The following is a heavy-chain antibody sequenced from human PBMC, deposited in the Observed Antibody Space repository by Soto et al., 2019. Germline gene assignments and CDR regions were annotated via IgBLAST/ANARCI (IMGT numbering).Heavy chain of an antibody. Sequence: QVQLQESGPGLVKPSQTLSLTCTVSGGSISSGGYYWSWIRQHPGKGLEWIGYIYYSGSTYYNPSLKSRVTRSVDTSKNQFSLKLSSVTAADAAVYYCARLGSGITMVRGVIPYFDYWGQGTLVTVSS. CDR2: IYYSGST. J-gene: IGHJ4*02. D-gene: IGHD3-10*01. V-gene: IGHV4-31*03. CDR3: ARLGSGITMVRGVIPYFDY. CDR1: GGSISSGGYY.